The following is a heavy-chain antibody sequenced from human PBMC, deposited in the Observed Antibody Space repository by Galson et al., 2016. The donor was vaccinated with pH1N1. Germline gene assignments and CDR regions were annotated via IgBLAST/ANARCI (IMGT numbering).Heavy chain of an antibody. Sequence: SLRLSCAASGFSLSSYSMNWVRQAPGKGLEWVSYISRSVTNIYYAGSVKGRFTISRDTAKNSLYLQMNSLGAEDTAVYYCARAGGVVTSTLFFQHWGQGTLVTVSS. CDR3: ARAGGVVTSTLFFQH. V-gene: IGHV3-48*04. CDR2: ISRSVTNI. CDR1: GFSLSSYS. J-gene: IGHJ1*01. D-gene: IGHD2-21*02.